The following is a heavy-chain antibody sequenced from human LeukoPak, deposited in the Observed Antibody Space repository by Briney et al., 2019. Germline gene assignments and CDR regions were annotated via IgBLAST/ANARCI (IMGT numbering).Heavy chain of an antibody. Sequence: PGGSLRLSCAASGFTFSSYAMSWVRQAPGKGLEWVSAISGSGGSTYYADSVKGRFTISRDNSKNTLYLQMNSLSAEDTAVYYCAKDNHGDLTFDYSGQGTLVTVSS. D-gene: IGHD4-17*01. V-gene: IGHV3-23*01. CDR1: GFTFSSYA. CDR2: ISGSGGST. J-gene: IGHJ4*02. CDR3: AKDNHGDLTFDY.